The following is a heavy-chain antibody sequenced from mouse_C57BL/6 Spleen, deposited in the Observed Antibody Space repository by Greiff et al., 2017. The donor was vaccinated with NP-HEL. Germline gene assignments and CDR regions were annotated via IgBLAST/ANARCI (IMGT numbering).Heavy chain of an antibody. J-gene: IGHJ3*01. Sequence: VQLQQSGPELVKPGASVKISCKASGYAFSSSWMNWVKQRPGKGLEWIGRIYPGDGDTNYNGKFKGKATLTADKSSSTAYMQLSSLTSEDSAVYFCARVGGSSYLFAYWGQGTLVTVSA. D-gene: IGHD1-1*01. CDR3: ARVGGSSYLFAY. CDR1: GYAFSSSW. CDR2: IYPGDGDT. V-gene: IGHV1-82*01.